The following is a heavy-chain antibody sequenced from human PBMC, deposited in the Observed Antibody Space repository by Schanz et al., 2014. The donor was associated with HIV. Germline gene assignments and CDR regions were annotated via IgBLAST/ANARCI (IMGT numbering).Heavy chain of an antibody. CDR3: VRRRRGNYGPFDY. V-gene: IGHV3-9*01. CDR2: ISWNSGSI. Sequence: EVQLVESGGGLVQPGRSLRLSCEVSGFIFDDFAMHWVRQAPGKGLEWVSTISWNSGSIAYADSVKGRFSLSRDNARDSLSLQMSSLRSEDTAVYYCVRRRRGNYGPFDYWGQGTLVTVSS. CDR1: GFIFDDFA. J-gene: IGHJ4*02. D-gene: IGHD1-7*01.